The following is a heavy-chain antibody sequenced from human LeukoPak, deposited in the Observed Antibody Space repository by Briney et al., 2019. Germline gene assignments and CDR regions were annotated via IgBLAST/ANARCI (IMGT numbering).Heavy chain of an antibody. CDR3: PRDHIVVVDYYMDV. D-gene: IGHD2-21*01. J-gene: IGHJ6*03. Sequence: GSSVKVSCKASGGTFSSYAISWVRQAPGQGLEWMGGIIPIFGTANYAQKFQGRVTITTDESTSTGYMELSSLRSEDTAVYYCPRDHIVVVDYYMDVWGKGTTVTVSS. CDR1: GGTFSSYA. CDR2: IIPIFGTA. V-gene: IGHV1-69*05.